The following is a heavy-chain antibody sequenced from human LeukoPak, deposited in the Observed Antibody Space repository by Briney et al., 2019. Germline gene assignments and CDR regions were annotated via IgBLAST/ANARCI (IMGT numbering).Heavy chain of an antibody. Sequence: PSETLSLTCAVYGGSFSDYYWSWIRQPPGKGLEWIGEINHSGSINYNPSLKSRVTISVDTSKNQFSLKLSSVTAADTAVYYCARGSRLQSFDYWGQGTLVTVSS. CDR2: INHSGSI. CDR1: GGSFSDYY. J-gene: IGHJ4*02. V-gene: IGHV4-34*01. CDR3: ARGSRLQSFDY.